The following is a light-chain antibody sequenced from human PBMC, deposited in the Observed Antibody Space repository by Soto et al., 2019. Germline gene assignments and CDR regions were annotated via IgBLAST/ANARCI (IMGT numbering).Light chain of an antibody. J-gene: IGKJ1*01. Sequence: EIVLTQSPGTLSLSPGEGATLSCRASQSISSNFLAWYQQKRGQAPRLLIHGASNRATGIPDRFSGSGPGTDFTLTITRLEPEDFAVYYCQQYAGSPRTFGQGTKVEVK. CDR1: QSISSNF. CDR3: QQYAGSPRT. V-gene: IGKV3-20*01. CDR2: GAS.